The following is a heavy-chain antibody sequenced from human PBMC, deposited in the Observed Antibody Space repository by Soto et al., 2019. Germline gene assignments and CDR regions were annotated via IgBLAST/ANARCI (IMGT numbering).Heavy chain of an antibody. CDR2: ISSSSSYI. V-gene: IGHV3-21*01. CDR1: GFTFSSYS. Sequence: EVQLVESGGGLVKPGGSLRLSCAASGFTFSSYSMNWVRQAPGKGLEWVSSISSSSSYIYYADSVKGRFTISRDNAKNSLCLQMNSLRAEDTAVYYCARLTSYDSSGDYCYWGQGTLVTVSS. CDR3: ARLTSYDSSGDYCY. J-gene: IGHJ4*02. D-gene: IGHD3-22*01.